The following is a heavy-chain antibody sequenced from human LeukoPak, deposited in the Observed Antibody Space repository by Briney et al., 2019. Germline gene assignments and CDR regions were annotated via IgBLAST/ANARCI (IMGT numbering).Heavy chain of an antibody. V-gene: IGHV4-4*09. CDR3: ARHLHNQPSPSFDP. CDR2: IYTSGGT. D-gene: IGHD1-1*01. Sequence: LSETLSLTCSVSGGSVTTYYWSWIRQPPGKGLEWIGYIYTSGGTNHNPSLKSRVTISVDTSKNQFSLKLTSVTAADTAVYYCARHLHNQPSPSFDPWGQGTLVTVSS. J-gene: IGHJ5*02. CDR1: GGSVTTYY.